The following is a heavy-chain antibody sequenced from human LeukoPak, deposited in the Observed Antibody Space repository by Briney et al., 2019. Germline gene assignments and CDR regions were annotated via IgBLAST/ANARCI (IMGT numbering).Heavy chain of an antibody. CDR1: GFTFSNAW. V-gene: IGHV3-15*01. D-gene: IGHD2-15*01. Sequence: GGSLRLSCAASGFTFSNAWMSWVRQAPGKGLEWVGRIKSKTDGGTTDYAAPVKGRFTISRDDSKNTLYLQMQSLKTEDTAVEYRTNDGVVGVAATPGFDYWGQGTLVNGS. CDR3: TNDGVVGVAATPGFDY. J-gene: IGHJ4*02. CDR2: IKSKTDGGTT.